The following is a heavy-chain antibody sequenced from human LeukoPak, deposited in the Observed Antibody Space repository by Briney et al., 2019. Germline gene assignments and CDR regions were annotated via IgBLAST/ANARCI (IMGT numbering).Heavy chain of an antibody. Sequence: GGSLRLSCAASGFTFDDYATHWVRQAPGKGLEWVSLISWDGGSTYYADSVKGRFTISRDNGKNSLYLQMNSLRAEDTALYYCAKDGAPAAIMSGEDNWFDPWGQGTLVTVSS. D-gene: IGHD2-2*01. CDR1: GFTFDDYA. CDR3: AKDGAPAAIMSGEDNWFDP. V-gene: IGHV3-43D*04. J-gene: IGHJ5*02. CDR2: ISWDGGST.